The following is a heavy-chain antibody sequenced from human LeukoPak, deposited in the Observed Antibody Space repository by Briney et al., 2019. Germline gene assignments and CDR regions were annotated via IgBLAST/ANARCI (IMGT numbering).Heavy chain of an antibody. CDR2: INHSGST. CDR1: GGSFSGFY. Sequence: SETLSLTCAVYGGSFSGFYWSWIRQPPGKGLEWIGEINHSGSTNYNPSLKSRVTISVDTSRNEFSLKLSSVTATDTAVYYCVGHLPGGYFQHWGQGTLLTVPS. CDR3: VGHLPGGYFQH. D-gene: IGHD3-10*01. V-gene: IGHV4-34*01. J-gene: IGHJ1*01.